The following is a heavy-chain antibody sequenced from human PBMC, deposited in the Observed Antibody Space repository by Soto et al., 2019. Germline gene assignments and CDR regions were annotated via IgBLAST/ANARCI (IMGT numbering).Heavy chain of an antibody. Sequence: PGGSLRLSCAASGFTFSSYAMSWVRQAPGKGLEWVSAISGSGGSTYYADSVKGRFTISRDNSKNTLYLQMNSLRAEDTAVYYCATDRGEYCSGGSCSPTGYYFVYWGQGTLVTVSS. CDR2: ISGSGGST. CDR1: GFTFSSYA. D-gene: IGHD2-15*01. CDR3: ATDRGEYCSGGSCSPTGYYFVY. J-gene: IGHJ4*02. V-gene: IGHV3-23*01.